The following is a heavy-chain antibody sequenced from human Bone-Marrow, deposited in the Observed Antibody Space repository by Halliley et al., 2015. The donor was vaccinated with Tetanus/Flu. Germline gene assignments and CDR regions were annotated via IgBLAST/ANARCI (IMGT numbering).Heavy chain of an antibody. J-gene: IGHJ5*02. D-gene: IGHD5-18*01. CDR3: AGDRYSYMPIIPENWFDL. Sequence: SLRLSCAASGFTFSRHWMHWVRQVPGKGLAWVSRINIDGSKTVYADSVKGRLTISRDNAKNTLDLQMTKVTAEDTAVYYCAGDRYSYMPIIPENWFDLWGQGALVIVSS. CDR2: INIDGSKT. CDR1: GFTFSRHW. V-gene: IGHV3-74*01.